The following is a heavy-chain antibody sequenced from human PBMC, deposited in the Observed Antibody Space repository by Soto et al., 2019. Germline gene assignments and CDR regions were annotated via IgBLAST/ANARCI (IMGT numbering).Heavy chain of an antibody. V-gene: IGHV3-33*01. CDR3: ARETSYDFWSGPQTMDV. J-gene: IGHJ6*02. D-gene: IGHD3-3*01. CDR2: VHYDGTKK. CDR1: GFTFSSYV. Sequence: QVQLVESGGGVVQPGTSLRLSCAPSGFTFSSYVMHWVRQAPGKGLEWVAVVHYDGTKKYYADSVRGRFTISRDNSEIILYLQMNSLRPDDTAVYFCARETSYDFWSGPQTMDVWGQGTTVTVSS.